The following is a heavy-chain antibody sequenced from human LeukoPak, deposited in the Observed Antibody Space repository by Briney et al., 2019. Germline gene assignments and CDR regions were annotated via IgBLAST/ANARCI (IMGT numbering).Heavy chain of an antibody. Sequence: GGSLRLSCAASGFTFSSYEMNWVRQAPGKGLEGVSYISSSGSTIYYADSVKGRFTISRDNAKNSLYLQMNSRRAEDTAVYYCARDADYYYYMDVWGKGTTVTVSS. CDR1: GFTFSSYE. J-gene: IGHJ6*03. V-gene: IGHV3-48*03. CDR3: ARDADYYYYMDV. CDR2: ISSSGSTI.